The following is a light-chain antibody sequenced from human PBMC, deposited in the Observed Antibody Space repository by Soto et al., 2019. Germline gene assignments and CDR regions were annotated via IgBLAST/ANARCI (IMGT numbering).Light chain of an antibody. J-gene: IGKJ1*01. Sequence: EVVLTKSPGTLSLSPGERATLSFRASQSVSSSYLAWYQQKPGQAPRLLIYGASSRATGIPDRFSGSGSGTDFTLTISSLQPDDFATYYCQQYNSYSFGQGTKVDIK. CDR3: QQYNSYS. CDR2: GAS. CDR1: QSVSSSY. V-gene: IGKV3-20*01.